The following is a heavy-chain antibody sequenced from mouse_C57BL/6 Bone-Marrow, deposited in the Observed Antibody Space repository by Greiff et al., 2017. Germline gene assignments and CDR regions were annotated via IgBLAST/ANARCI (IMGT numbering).Heavy chain of an antibody. J-gene: IGHJ4*01. CDR3: AKQTGYYCGSSYAMDY. D-gene: IGHD1-1*01. CDR1: GFSLTSYG. CDR2: IWRGGST. V-gene: IGHV2-5*01. Sequence: QVQLQQSGPGLVQPSQSLSITCTVSGFSLTSYGVHWVRQSPGKGLEWLGVIWRGGSTAYKAAFMSRLSITKENSKSQVFFKMNRLQADDTSIYYCAKQTGYYCGSSYAMDYWGQGTSVTVSS.